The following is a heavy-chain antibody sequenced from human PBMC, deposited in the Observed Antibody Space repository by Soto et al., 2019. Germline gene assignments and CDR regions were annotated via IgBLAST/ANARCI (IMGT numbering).Heavy chain of an antibody. CDR1: GGSFSGYY. V-gene: IGHV4-34*01. D-gene: IGHD6-19*01. J-gene: IGHJ3*02. CDR2: INHSGST. Sequence: SETLSLTCAVYGGSFSGYYWSWIRQPPGKGLEWIGEINHSGSTSYNPSLKSRVTISVDTSKNQFSLKLSSVTAADTAVYYCARGYTVAVAAQSFDIWGQGTMVNVSS. CDR3: ARGYTVAVAAQSFDI.